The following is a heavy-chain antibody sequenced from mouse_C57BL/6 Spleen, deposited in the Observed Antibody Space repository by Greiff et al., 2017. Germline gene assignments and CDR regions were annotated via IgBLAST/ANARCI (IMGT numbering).Heavy chain of an antibody. D-gene: IGHD2-12*01. CDR3: ARWGSYDPYYFDY. J-gene: IGHJ2*01. Sequence: VKLQQPGAELVRPGSSVKLSCKASGYTFTSYWMDWVKQRPGQGLEWIGNIYPSDSETHYNQKFKDKATLTVDKSSSTAYMQLSSLTSEDSAVYDCARWGSYDPYYFDYWGQGTTLTVSS. CDR1: GYTFTSYW. V-gene: IGHV1-61*01. CDR2: IYPSDSET.